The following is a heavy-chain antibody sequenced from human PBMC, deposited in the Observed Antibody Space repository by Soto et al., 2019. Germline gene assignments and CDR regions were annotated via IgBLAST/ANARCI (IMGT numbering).Heavy chain of an antibody. J-gene: IGHJ6*02. V-gene: IGHV3-13*01. D-gene: IGHD3-3*01. CDR3: ARGGRERFLEWSPWVYGMDV. CDR2: IGTAGDT. Sequence: GGSLRLSCAAPGFTFSSYDMHWVRQATGKGLEWVSAIGTAGDTYYPGSVKGRFTISRENAKNSLYLQMNSLRAGDTAVYYCARGGRERFLEWSPWVYGMDVWGQGTTVTVSS. CDR1: GFTFSSYD.